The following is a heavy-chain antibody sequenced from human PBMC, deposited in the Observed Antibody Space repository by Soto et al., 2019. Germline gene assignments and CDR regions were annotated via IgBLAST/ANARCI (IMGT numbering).Heavy chain of an antibody. J-gene: IGHJ4*02. CDR2: INAGNGNT. D-gene: IGHD3-10*01. Sequence: ASVKVSCKASGYTFTSYAMHWVRQAPGQRLEWMGWINAGNGNTKYSQKFQGRVTITRDTSASTAYMELSSLRSEDTAVYYCARDFDRFRGVISPVDYWGQGTLVTVSS. V-gene: IGHV1-3*01. CDR3: ARDFDRFRGVISPVDY. CDR1: GYTFTSYA.